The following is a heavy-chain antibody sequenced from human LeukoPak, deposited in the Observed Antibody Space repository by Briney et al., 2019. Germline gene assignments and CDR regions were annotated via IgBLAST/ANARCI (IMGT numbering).Heavy chain of an antibody. CDR1: GGTLSSYG. Sequence: SVKVSRKASGGTLSSYGIVWVRQAPGQGLEWMGGIIAMFNMTTQAQNSKGRVTLTADESTATAYMALIGLRSDDTAMYYCAREIGSLEVWGQGTLVIVSS. J-gene: IGHJ4*02. V-gene: IGHV1-69*01. CDR3: AREIGSLEV. CDR2: IIAMFNMT. D-gene: IGHD2-21*01.